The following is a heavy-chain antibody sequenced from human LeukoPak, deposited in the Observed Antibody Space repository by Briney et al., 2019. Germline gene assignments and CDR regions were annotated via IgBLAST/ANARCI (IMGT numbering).Heavy chain of an antibody. CDR3: ARAVYYYDSSGYLRIDP. Sequence: SETLSLTCTVSGASISGYYWSWIRQPPGKGLEWIGYIYYSGSTNYNPSLKSRVAISVDTSKNQFSLKLSSVTAADTAVYYCARAVYYYDSSGYLRIDPWGQGTLVTVSS. CDR2: IYYSGST. D-gene: IGHD3-22*01. V-gene: IGHV4-59*01. J-gene: IGHJ5*02. CDR1: GASISGYY.